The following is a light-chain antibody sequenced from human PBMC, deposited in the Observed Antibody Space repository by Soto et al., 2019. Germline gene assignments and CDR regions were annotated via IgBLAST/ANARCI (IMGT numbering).Light chain of an antibody. CDR1: QSVSSSY. CDR3: QHYGSSPLT. CDR2: GAS. J-gene: IGKJ4*01. Sequence: EIVLTQSPGTLSLSPGERATLSCRASQSVSSSYLGWYQQTPGQAPRLLIYGASNRATGIPDRFSGIGSGTDFTLTISKLEPEDIGVYYCQHYGSSPLTFGGGTEVEIK. V-gene: IGKV3-20*01.